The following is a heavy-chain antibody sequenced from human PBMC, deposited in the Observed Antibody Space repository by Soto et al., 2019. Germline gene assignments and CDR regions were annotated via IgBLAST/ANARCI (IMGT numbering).Heavy chain of an antibody. Sequence: EVQLVESGGGLVQPGGSLKLSCAASGFTFSGSAMHWVRQASGKGLEWVGRIRSKANSYATAYAASVKGRFTISRDDSKNTAYLQMNSLKTEDTAVYYCTSSSQGYSYGIDAFDIWGQGTMVTVSS. CDR1: GFTFSGSA. J-gene: IGHJ3*02. CDR3: TSSSQGYSYGIDAFDI. CDR2: IRSKANSYAT. D-gene: IGHD5-18*01. V-gene: IGHV3-73*02.